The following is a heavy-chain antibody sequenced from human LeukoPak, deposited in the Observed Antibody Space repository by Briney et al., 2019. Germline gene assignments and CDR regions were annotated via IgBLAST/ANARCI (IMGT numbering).Heavy chain of an antibody. CDR2: INTDASST. D-gene: IGHD2/OR15-2a*01. J-gene: IGHJ6*03. CDR3: ARGHFGPSGYYFYMDV. CDR1: GFTFSSYW. Sequence: GGSLRLSCVASGFTFSSYWMHWVRQDPRKGLVWVSRINTDASSTIFADSVKGRFTISRDNAKNTLYLQMNSLRAEDTAVYYCARGHFGPSGYYFYMDVWGKGTTVTVSS. V-gene: IGHV3-74*01.